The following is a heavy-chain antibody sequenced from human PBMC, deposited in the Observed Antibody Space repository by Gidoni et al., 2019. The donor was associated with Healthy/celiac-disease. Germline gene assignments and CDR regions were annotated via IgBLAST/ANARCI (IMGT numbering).Heavy chain of an antibody. J-gene: IGHJ4*02. CDR2: ISYDGSNK. CDR1: GFTFSSYG. CDR3: ANKDEQFEN. V-gene: IGHV3-30*18. D-gene: IGHD2-15*01. Sequence: QVQLVESGGGVVQPGRSLRLSCAASGFTFSSYGMHWVRQAPGKGLEWVAVISYDGSNKYYADSVKGRFTISRDNSKNTLYLQMNSLRAEDTAVYYCANKDEQFENWGQGTLVTVSS.